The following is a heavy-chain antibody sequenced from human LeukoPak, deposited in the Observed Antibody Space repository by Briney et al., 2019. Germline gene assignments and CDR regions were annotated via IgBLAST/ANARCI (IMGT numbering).Heavy chain of an antibody. J-gene: IGHJ4*02. CDR1: GFTFSSYW. V-gene: IGHV3-74*01. D-gene: IGHD1-26*01. Sequence: GGSLRLSGAASGFTFSSYWMHWVRQAPGKGLVWVSRINSDGSSTSYADPVKGRFTISTDNAKNTLGLQMNSLRAEDTAVYYCAREVVGATAEFDYWGKGTLVTVSS. CDR3: AREVVGATAEFDY. CDR2: INSDGSST.